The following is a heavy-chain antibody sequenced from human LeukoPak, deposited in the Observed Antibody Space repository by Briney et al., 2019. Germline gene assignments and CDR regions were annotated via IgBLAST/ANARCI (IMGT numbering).Heavy chain of an antibody. Sequence: GGSLRLSCAASGFTFTSNWMTWVRQAPGKGLEWVANINQGGSEEYYVDSVKGRFTISRDNTKNSLYLQMNSLRAGDTAIYYCARDRANLGFWGQGTLVTVSS. CDR3: ARDRANLGF. D-gene: IGHD4/OR15-4a*01. J-gene: IGHJ4*02. CDR2: INQGGSEE. V-gene: IGHV3-7*01. CDR1: GFTFTSNW.